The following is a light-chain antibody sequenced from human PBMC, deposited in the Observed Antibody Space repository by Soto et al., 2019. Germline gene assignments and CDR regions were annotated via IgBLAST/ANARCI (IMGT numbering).Light chain of an antibody. CDR1: SSDVGGYNY. J-gene: IGLJ2*01. CDR3: SSYAGSNNLGVV. Sequence: QSVLTQPPSASGSPGQSVTISCTGTSSDVGGYNYVSWYQQHPGKAPKLMIYEVSKRPSGVPDRFSGSKSGNTAPLTVSGLQAEDEADYYCSSYAGSNNLGVVFGGGTKLTVL. V-gene: IGLV2-8*01. CDR2: EVS.